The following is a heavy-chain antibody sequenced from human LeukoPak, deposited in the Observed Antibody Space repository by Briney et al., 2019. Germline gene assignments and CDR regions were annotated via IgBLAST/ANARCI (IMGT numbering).Heavy chain of an antibody. CDR2: ISGGSTIT. V-gene: IGHV3-48*02. Sequence: GGSLRLSCAASGFPFSHYSMSWVRQAPGEGPEWISYISGGSTITDFYADSVKGRFTISRDNAKNSLYLQMNSLRDEDTALYYCARDVDWGFDSWGQGTLVTVSS. CDR3: ARDVDWGFDS. D-gene: IGHD7-27*01. CDR1: GFPFSHYS. J-gene: IGHJ4*02.